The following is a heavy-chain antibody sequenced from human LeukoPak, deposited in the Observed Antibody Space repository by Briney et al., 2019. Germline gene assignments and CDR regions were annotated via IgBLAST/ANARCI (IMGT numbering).Heavy chain of an antibody. CDR2: IYYSGST. CDR3: ASRPDCGGDCYPFDY. CDR1: GGSISSSSYY. V-gene: IGHV4-39*01. D-gene: IGHD2-21*01. Sequence: PSETLSLTCTVSGGSISSSSYYWGWIRQPPGKGLEWIGSIYYSGSTYYNPSLKSRVTISVDTSKNQFSLKLSSVTAADTAVYYCASRPDCGGDCYPFDYWGQGTLVTVSS. J-gene: IGHJ4*02.